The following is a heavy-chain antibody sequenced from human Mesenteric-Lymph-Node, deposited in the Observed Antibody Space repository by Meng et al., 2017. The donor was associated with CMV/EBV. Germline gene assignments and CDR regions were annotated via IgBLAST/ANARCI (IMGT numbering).Heavy chain of an antibody. CDR2: ITWDGQRT. CDR1: GFMFEDYT. Sequence: GGSLRLSCAASGFMFEDYTMHWVRQAPGKGLEWISVITWDGQRTDYAESVRGRFTISRDNRKNSLYLQMNSLRIEDTALYYCAKVFGAGYSTSWYLDYWGQGSLVTVSS. CDR3: AKVFGAGYSTSWYLDY. J-gene: IGHJ4*02. D-gene: IGHD6-13*01. V-gene: IGHV3-43*01.